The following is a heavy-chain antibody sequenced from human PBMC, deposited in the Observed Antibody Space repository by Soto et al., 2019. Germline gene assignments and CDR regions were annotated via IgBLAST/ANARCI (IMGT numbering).Heavy chain of an antibody. Sequence: SEALSVTCTFSDGSISIGGYSWGWIRQPPGTGLEWIGYIYYSGSTYYNPSLKSRVTIAVDASKNQFSLKLSAVTAADTAVYYCARAEPHTAMWHYGMDVWGQGTTVTVSS. CDR2: IYYSGST. CDR1: DGSISIGGYS. V-gene: IGHV4-30-4*01. D-gene: IGHD5-18*01. J-gene: IGHJ6*01. CDR3: ARAEPHTAMWHYGMDV.